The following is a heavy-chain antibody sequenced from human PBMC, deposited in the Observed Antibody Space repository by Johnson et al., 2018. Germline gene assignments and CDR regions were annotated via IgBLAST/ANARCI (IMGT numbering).Heavy chain of an antibody. CDR1: GGSISSYY. J-gene: IGHJ6*03. Sequence: QVQLVESGPGLVKXSETXSLXCPVSGGSISSYYWSWIRQPPGKGLEWIGYIYYSGSTNYNPPLKSRVTISGATSKNQFSLKLSSVTAADTAVYYCARAPLIPMIVEGSYMDVWGKGTTVTVSS. V-gene: IGHV4-59*01. D-gene: IGHD3-22*01. CDR3: ARAPLIPMIVEGSYMDV. CDR2: IYYSGST.